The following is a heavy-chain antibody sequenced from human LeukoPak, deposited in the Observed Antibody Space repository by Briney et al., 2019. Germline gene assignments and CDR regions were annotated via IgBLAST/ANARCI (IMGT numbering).Heavy chain of an antibody. CDR3: ARGRVPAAAPPYYGMDV. J-gene: IGHJ6*02. CDR1: GFTFSSYS. Sequence: PGGSLRLSCAASGFTFSSYSMNWVRQAPGKGLEWVSSISSSSSYIYYADSVKGRFTISRDNAKNSLYLQMNSLRAEDTAVYYCARGRVPAAAPPYYGMDVWGQGTTVTVSS. D-gene: IGHD2-2*01. V-gene: IGHV3-21*01. CDR2: ISSSSSYI.